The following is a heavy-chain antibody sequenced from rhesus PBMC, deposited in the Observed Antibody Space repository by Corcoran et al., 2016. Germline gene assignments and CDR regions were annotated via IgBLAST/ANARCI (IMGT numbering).Heavy chain of an antibody. CDR3: VRGGGSSISS. D-gene: IGHD1-44*02. CDR1: GASISSNW. J-gene: IGHJ4*01. V-gene: IGHV4-80*01. CDR2: VNGKSGIT. Sequence: QVQLQESGPGLVKPSETLHLTCSVSGASISSNWWPWVRQPPGKGLEWIGEVNGKSGITNSNPSLKSRVTISKVASKNQFSRKLSSVTAADTAEYFCVRGGGSSISSWGLGVRVTVSS.